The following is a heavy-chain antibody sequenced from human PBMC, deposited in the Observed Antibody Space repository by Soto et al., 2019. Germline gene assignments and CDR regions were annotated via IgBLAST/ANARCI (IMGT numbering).Heavy chain of an antibody. Sequence: QVQLVESGGGVVQPGRSLRLSCAASGFTFSSYGMHWVRQAPGKGLEWVAVIWYDGSNKYYADSVKGRFTISRDNSKHTLYLQMNSLRAEDTAVYYCASSLIQQADYWGQGTLVTVSS. J-gene: IGHJ4*02. D-gene: IGHD1-1*01. CDR3: ASSLIQQADY. CDR2: IWYDGSNK. CDR1: GFTFSSYG. V-gene: IGHV3-33*01.